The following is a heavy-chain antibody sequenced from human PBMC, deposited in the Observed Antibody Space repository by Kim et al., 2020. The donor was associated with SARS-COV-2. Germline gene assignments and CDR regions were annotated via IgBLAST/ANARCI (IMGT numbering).Heavy chain of an antibody. CDR3: ARSAVAGTYWFDP. J-gene: IGHJ5*02. D-gene: IGHD6-19*01. V-gene: IGHV5-51*01. Sequence: RPSFQGQVTISADKSISTAYLQWSSLKASDTAMYYCARSAVAGTYWFDPWGQGTLVTVSS.